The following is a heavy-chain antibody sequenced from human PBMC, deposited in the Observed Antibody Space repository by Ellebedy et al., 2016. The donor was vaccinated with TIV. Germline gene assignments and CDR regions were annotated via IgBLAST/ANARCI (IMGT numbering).Heavy chain of an antibody. CDR2: ISGSGIRT. Sequence: GGSLRLXCGASGFIFSNYAMSWVRQAPGKGLEWVSGISGSGIRTYYADSVKGRFITSRDNSKKTLYLQMNSLRDEDTAVYYCAKDRGSDWYYDLWGRGTLVTVSS. V-gene: IGHV3-23*01. CDR3: AKDRGSDWYYDL. CDR1: GFIFSNYA. D-gene: IGHD2-15*01. J-gene: IGHJ2*01.